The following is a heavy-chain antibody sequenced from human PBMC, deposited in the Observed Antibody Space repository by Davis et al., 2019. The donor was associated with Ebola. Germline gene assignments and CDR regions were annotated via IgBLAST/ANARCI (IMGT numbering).Heavy chain of an antibody. Sequence: GESLKISCAASGFTFSSYAMSWVRQAPGKGLEWVSAISGSGGSTYYADSVKGRFTISRDNSKNTLCLQMNSLRAEDTAVYYCAEWLRRVYWGQGTLVTVSS. D-gene: IGHD5-12*01. J-gene: IGHJ4*02. CDR3: AEWLRRVY. CDR1: GFTFSSYA. CDR2: ISGSGGST. V-gene: IGHV3-23*01.